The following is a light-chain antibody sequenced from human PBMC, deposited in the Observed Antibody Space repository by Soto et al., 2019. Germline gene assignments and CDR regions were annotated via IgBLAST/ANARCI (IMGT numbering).Light chain of an antibody. CDR2: EVS. CDR1: SSDVGGYNY. J-gene: IGLJ2*01. CDR3: SSYTSNSIPVV. Sequence: QSVLTQPASVSGSPGQSITISCTGTSSDVGGYNYVSWYQQHPGKAPKFMIYEVSNRPSGVSNRFSGSKSGNTASLTISGLQAEDEADYYCSSYTSNSIPVVFGGGTKLTVL. V-gene: IGLV2-14*01.